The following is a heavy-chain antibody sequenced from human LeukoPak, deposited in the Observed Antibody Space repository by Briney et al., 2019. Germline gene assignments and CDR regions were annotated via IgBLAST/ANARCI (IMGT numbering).Heavy chain of an antibody. J-gene: IGHJ5*02. Sequence: GGSLRLSCAASGFTFSSYAMSWVRQAPGKGLEWVSAIRGSGGSTYHAGSVKGPFTISRDNSKNTLYLQMNSLRAEDTAVYYCAKSGSGTPTPPLTWFDPWGQGTLVTVSS. V-gene: IGHV3-23*01. CDR3: AKSGSGTPTPPLTWFDP. D-gene: IGHD3-10*01. CDR2: IRGSGGST. CDR1: GFTFSSYA.